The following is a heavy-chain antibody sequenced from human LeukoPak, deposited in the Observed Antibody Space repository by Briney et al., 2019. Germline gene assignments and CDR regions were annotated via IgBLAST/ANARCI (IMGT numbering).Heavy chain of an antibody. V-gene: IGHV3-23*01. CDR1: DFTFSSYA. J-gene: IGHJ4*02. CDR2: ISGSGGST. CDR3: AKDRGGGFYGDYVAFDY. D-gene: IGHD4-17*01. Sequence: GGSLRLSWAASDFTFSSYAMIWFRRAPGKGLEGVSAISGSGGSTDYADSVKGRFPISKDNSKNKLYMQMDSLKAGDTAVYYCAKDRGGGFYGDYVAFDYWGQGTLVTVSS.